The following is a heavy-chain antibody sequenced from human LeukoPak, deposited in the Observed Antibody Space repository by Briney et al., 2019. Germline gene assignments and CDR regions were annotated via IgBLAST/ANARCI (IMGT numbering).Heavy chain of an antibody. V-gene: IGHV3-23*01. D-gene: IGHD6-19*01. J-gene: IGHJ5*02. CDR1: GFTFSSYD. CDR3: AKDLSRAVDADWFDP. CDR2: ISGVST. Sequence: GGSLRVSCAASGFTFSSYDMSWVRQAPGKGLEWVSSISGVSTYYTDSVKGRFTISRDNSKNTLYLQMNSLRIDDTAVYYCAKDLSRAVDADWFDPRGRGTLVTVSS.